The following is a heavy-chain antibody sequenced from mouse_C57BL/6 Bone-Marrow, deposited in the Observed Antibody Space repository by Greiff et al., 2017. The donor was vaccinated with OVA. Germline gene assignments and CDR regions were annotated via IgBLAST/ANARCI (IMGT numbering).Heavy chain of an antibody. D-gene: IGHD2-1*01. CDR1: GYTFTDYE. CDR2: IDPETGGT. CDR3: TRERIYYGNSPFDY. V-gene: IGHV1-15*01. J-gene: IGHJ2*01. Sequence: QVQLQQSGAELVRPGASVTLSCKASGYTFTDYEMHWVKQTPVHGLEWIGAIDPETGGTAYNQKFKGKAILTADKSSSTAYMELRSLTSEDSAVYYCTRERIYYGNSPFDYWGQGTTLTVSS.